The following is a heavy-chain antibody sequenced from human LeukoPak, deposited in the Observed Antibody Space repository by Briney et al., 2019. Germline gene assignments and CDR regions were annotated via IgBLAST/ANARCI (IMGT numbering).Heavy chain of an antibody. D-gene: IGHD1-26*01. J-gene: IGHJ4*02. CDR3: AKSGTYPGFVDY. CDR2: IYPDDSDT. V-gene: IGHV5-51*01. CDR1: GYRFTSYW. Sequence: GESLKISCKGSGYRFTSYWIAWVRQMPGKGLEWMGIIYPDDSDTRYSPSFQGQVTISADKSISTAYLQCSSLKASDTAMYYCAKSGTYPGFVDYWGQGTLVTVSS.